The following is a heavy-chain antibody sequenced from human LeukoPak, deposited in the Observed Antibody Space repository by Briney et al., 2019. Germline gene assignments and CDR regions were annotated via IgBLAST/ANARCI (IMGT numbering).Heavy chain of an antibody. CDR3: ARHGRSTATTYNWFDP. D-gene: IGHD1-1*01. J-gene: IGHJ5*02. Sequence: LGESLKISCNSSGYSFTSYWISWVRQLPGKGLEWMGNIDPSDSYTNYSPSFQGHVTISVDKSISTAYLQWSSLKASDTAMYYCARHGRSTATTYNWFDPWGQGTLVTVSS. CDR2: IDPSDSYT. V-gene: IGHV5-10-1*01. CDR1: GYSFTSYW.